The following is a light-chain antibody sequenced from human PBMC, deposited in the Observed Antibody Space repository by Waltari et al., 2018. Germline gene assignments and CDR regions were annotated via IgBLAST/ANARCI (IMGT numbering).Light chain of an antibody. J-gene: IGLJ1*01. Sequence: QSALTQHASVSGSPGQSITISCSGTDSDVGASDFVSWYQQHPGKAPHLIIYEVSNRPSGISNRFSASKSGNTASLTISGLQAEDEADYYCSSYTTSSAPGVFGTGTRVTVL. CDR1: DSDVGASDF. V-gene: IGLV2-14*01. CDR3: SSYTTSSAPGV. CDR2: EVS.